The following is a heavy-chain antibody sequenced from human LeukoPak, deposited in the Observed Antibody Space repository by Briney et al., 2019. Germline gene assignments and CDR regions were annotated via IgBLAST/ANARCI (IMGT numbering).Heavy chain of an antibody. CDR2: ISYDGSNE. V-gene: IGHV3-30*18. CDR1: GFTFSSYS. Sequence: GGSLRLSCAASGFTFSSYSMHWVRQAPGKGLEWVAVISYDGSNEYYADSVKGRFTISRDNSKNTLYLQMSSLRAEDTAVYYCAKEFNRGLPDYWGQGTLVTVPS. J-gene: IGHJ4*02. CDR3: AKEFNRGLPDY. D-gene: IGHD2-21*01.